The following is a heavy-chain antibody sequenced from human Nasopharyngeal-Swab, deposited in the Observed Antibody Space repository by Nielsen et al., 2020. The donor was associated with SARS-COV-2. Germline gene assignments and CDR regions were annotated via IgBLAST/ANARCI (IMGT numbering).Heavy chain of an antibody. Sequence: WIRKPPGKGLEGIGYIYHSGSSHYNPSLKSRVNISVDTSKNQFSLKLSSVTDADTAVYYCARDSWVAGTKYYYYGMDVWGQGTTVTVSS. CDR3: ARDSWVAGTKYYYYGMDV. CDR2: IYHSGSS. V-gene: IGHV4-30-4*01. J-gene: IGHJ6*02. D-gene: IGHD6-19*01.